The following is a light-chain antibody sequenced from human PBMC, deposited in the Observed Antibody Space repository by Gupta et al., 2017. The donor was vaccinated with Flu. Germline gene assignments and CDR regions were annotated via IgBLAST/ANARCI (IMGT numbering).Light chain of an antibody. CDR3: QQDDNLPVT. J-gene: IGKJ5*01. V-gene: IGKV1-33*01. CDR1: QDISKY. Sequence: DIQMTQSPSSLSASVGDRVTITCQASQDISKYLNWYQQKPGKAPKLLIYDASKFEKGVPSRFSGSGSGTDFTFTISSLQPEDIATYYCQQDDNLPVTFGQGTRLEIK. CDR2: DAS.